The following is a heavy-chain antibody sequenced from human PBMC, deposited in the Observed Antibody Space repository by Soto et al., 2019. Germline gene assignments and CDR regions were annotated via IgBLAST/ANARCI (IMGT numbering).Heavy chain of an antibody. J-gene: IGHJ6*02. D-gene: IGHD6-6*01. Sequence: ASVKVSCKASGGTFSSYAISWVRQAPGQGLEWMGGIIPIFGTANYAQKFQGRVTITADESTSTAYMELSSLRSEDTAVYYCARPRPDIAAPTDHYYYGMDVWGQGTTVTVSS. CDR2: IIPIFGTA. CDR3: ARPRPDIAAPTDHYYYGMDV. CDR1: GGTFSSYA. V-gene: IGHV1-69*13.